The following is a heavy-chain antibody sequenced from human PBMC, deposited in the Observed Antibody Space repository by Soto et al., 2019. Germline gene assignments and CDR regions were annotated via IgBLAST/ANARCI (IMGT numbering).Heavy chain of an antibody. CDR2: IGGRGNSA. Sequence: GGSLRLSCAASGFIFTNYAMNWVRQAPGKGLEWVSVIGGRGNSAYYADSVQGRFTISRDNSKNTLSLQMSSLTADDTAIYYCVREGRGSLDFWGRGTMVTVSS. J-gene: IGHJ3*01. CDR3: VREGRGSLDF. V-gene: IGHV3-23*01. CDR1: GFIFTNYA. D-gene: IGHD5-12*01.